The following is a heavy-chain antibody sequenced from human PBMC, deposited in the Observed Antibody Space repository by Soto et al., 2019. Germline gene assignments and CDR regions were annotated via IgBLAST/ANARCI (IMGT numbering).Heavy chain of an antibody. CDR3: ARDFVVPAASPRAFYYYGMDV. CDR1: GFTVSSNY. D-gene: IGHD2-2*01. J-gene: IGHJ6*02. CDR2: IYSGGST. V-gene: IGHV3-53*04. Sequence: GGSLRLSCAASGFTVSSNYMSWVRQAPGKGLEWVSVIYSGGSTYYADSVKGRFTISRHSSKNTLYLQMNSLRAEDTAVYYCARDFVVPAASPRAFYYYGMDVWGQGTTVTVSS.